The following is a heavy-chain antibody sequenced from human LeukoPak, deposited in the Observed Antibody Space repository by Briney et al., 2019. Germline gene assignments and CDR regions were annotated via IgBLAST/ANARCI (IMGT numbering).Heavy chain of an antibody. V-gene: IGHV3-30*03. CDR2: ISYNGSNK. J-gene: IGHJ5*02. Sequence: GGSLRLSCAASGFTFSSYGMHWVRQAPGKGLEWVAVISYNGSNKYYADSVKGRFTISRDNSKNTLYLQMNSLRAEDTAVYYCARAIWFGELFDWFDPWGQGTLVTVSS. CDR1: GFTFSSYG. D-gene: IGHD3-10*01. CDR3: ARAIWFGELFDWFDP.